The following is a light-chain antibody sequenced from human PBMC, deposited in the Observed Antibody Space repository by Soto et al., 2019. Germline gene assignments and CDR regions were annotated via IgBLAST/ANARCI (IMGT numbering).Light chain of an antibody. CDR2: STN. CDR3: VLYMGSGIWV. Sequence: QTVVTQEPSFSVSPGGTVTLTCGLSSGSVSTNYYPSWYQQTPGQAPRTLIYSTNTRSSGVPDRFSGSILGNKAALTITGAQSEEESDYYCVLYMGSGIWVFGGGTKLTVL. V-gene: IGLV8-61*01. J-gene: IGLJ3*02. CDR1: SGSVSTNYY.